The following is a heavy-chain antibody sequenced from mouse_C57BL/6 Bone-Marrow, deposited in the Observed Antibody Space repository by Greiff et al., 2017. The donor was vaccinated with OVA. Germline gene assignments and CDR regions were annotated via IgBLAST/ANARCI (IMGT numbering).Heavy chain of an antibody. J-gene: IGHJ1*03. Sequence: EVKLVESGGDLVKPGGSLKLSCAASGFTFSSYGMSWVRQTPDKRLEWVATISSGGSYTYYPDSVKGRFTISRDNAKNTLYLQMSSLKSEDTAMYYCARGAFRGDWGTGTTVTVSS. D-gene: IGHD3-3*01. V-gene: IGHV5-6*02. CDR2: ISSGGSYT. CDR3: ARGAFRGD. CDR1: GFTFSSYG.